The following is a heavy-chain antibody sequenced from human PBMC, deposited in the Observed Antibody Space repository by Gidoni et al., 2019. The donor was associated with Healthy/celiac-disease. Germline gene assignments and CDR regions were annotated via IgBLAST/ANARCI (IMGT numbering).Heavy chain of an antibody. V-gene: IGHV3-48*03. D-gene: IGHD3-3*01. CDR1: GFTFSSYE. CDR2: ISSSGSTI. CDR3: ARDAAGWLLSHFDY. Sequence: EVQLVESGGGLVQPGGSLRRACAASGFTFSSYEMNWFRQAPGKGLGGVSYISSSGSTIYYADSVKGRFTISRDNAKNSLYLQMNSLRAEDTAVYYCARDAAGWLLSHFDYWGQGTLVTVSS. J-gene: IGHJ4*02.